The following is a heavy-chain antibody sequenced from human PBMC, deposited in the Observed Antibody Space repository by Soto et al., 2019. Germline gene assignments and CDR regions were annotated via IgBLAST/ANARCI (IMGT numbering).Heavy chain of an antibody. CDR1: GASINNFAYY. CDR3: ARRERYYGSPGWFDP. D-gene: IGHD3-10*01. CDR2: VYYNENT. J-gene: IGHJ5*01. V-gene: IGHV4-39*01. Sequence: SETLSLTCSVSGASINNFAYYWGWIRQPPGKGLEWIGTVYYNENTYYNPSLKSRVAISVDTAKNQFSLNLRSVTAEDTAIYFCARRERYYGSPGWFDPWGQGTLVTVSS.